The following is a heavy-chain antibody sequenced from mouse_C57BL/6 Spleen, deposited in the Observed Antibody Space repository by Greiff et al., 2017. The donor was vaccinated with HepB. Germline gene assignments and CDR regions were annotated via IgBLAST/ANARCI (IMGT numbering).Heavy chain of an antibody. CDR1: GYTFTSYW. J-gene: IGHJ3*01. CDR2: IDPSDSET. Sequence: QVQLQQPGAELVRPGSSVKLSCKASGYTFTSYWMHWVKQRPIQGLEWIGNIDPSDSETHYNQKFKDKATLTVDKSSSTAYMQLSSLTSEDSAVYYCANSFSPISPYFSYWVHSTLVTVSA. V-gene: IGHV1-52*01. D-gene: IGHD1-1*01. CDR3: ANSFSPISPYFSY.